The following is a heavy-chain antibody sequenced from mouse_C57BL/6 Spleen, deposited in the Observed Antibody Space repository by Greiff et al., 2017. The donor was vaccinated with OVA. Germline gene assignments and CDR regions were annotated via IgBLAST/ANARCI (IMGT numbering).Heavy chain of an antibody. D-gene: IGHD4-1*01. Sequence: DVKLQESGPGMVKPSQSLSLTCTVTGYSITSGYDWHWIRHFPGNKLEWMGYISYSGSTNYNPSLKSRISITHDTSKNHFFLKLNSVTTEDTATYYCARDEIRTGTGWYFDVWGTGTTVTVSS. V-gene: IGHV3-1*01. CDR1: GYSITSGYD. J-gene: IGHJ1*03. CDR2: ISYSGST. CDR3: ARDEIRTGTGWYFDV.